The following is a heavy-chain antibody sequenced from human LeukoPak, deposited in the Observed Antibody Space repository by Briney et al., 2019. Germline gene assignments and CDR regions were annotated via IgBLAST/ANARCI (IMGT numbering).Heavy chain of an antibody. CDR3: ATVVNTAMVISLSNWFDP. J-gene: IGHJ5*02. V-gene: IGHV1-24*01. D-gene: IGHD5-18*01. Sequence: GASVKVSCKVSGYTLTELSMHWVRQAPGKGLEWMGGFDPEDGETIYAQKFQGRVTMTEDTSTDTAYMELSSLRSEDTAVYYCATVVNTAMVISLSNWFDPWGQGTLVTVSS. CDR2: FDPEDGET. CDR1: GYTLTELS.